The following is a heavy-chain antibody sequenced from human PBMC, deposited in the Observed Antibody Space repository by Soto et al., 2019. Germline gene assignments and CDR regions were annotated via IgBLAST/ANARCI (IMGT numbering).Heavy chain of an antibody. Sequence: SETLSLTCTVSGGSISSSSYYWGWIRQPPGKGLEWIGSIYYSGSTYYNPSLKSRVTISVDTSKNQFSLKLSSVTAADTAVYYCARSYSSPILYNWFDPWGQGTLVTVSS. CDR3: ARSYSSPILYNWFDP. V-gene: IGHV4-39*01. CDR1: GGSISSSSYY. CDR2: IYYSGST. J-gene: IGHJ5*02. D-gene: IGHD6-13*01.